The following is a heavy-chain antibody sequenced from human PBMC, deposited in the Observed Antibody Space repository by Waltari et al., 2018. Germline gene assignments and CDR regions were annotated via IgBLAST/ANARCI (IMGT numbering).Heavy chain of an antibody. D-gene: IGHD1-26*01. Sequence: EIQLVESGGGLVKPGGSLSLSCAASGFTFSIYNMSWVRQAPGKGLEWVSSIGSGTSYIYYADAVKGRFTISRDNAKNSLYLQMNSLKVEDTAVYYCARAWDDFDYWGQGALVTVSS. J-gene: IGHJ4*02. CDR3: ARAWDDFDY. CDR1: GFTFSIYN. V-gene: IGHV3-21*02. CDR2: IGSGTSYI.